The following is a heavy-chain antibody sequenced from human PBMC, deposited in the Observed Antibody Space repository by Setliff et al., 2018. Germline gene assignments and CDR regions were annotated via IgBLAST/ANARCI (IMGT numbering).Heavy chain of an antibody. Sequence: PGGSLRLSCAASGFTFSRWAMHWVRQAPGKGLEWVAAISDDGRKNYYADSVKGRFTISRDNSKNTLYLEMSSLRTEDTAVYYCARDNHGGAHDHWGQGSLVTVSS. D-gene: IGHD2-21*01. CDR3: ARDNHGGAHDH. V-gene: IGHV3-30*04. CDR1: GFTFSRWA. CDR2: ISDDGRKN. J-gene: IGHJ4*02.